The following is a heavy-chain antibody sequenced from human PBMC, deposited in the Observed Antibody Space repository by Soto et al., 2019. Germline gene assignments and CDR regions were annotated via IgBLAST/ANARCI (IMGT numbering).Heavy chain of an antibody. CDR2: IKRDGSEK. CDR3: ATARANDYEIDY. J-gene: IGHJ4*02. Sequence: EVQLVESGGGLVQPGGSLRLSCAASGFMFGSYWMTWVRHAPGKGLEWVANIKRDGSEKFYVDSVKGRFTISRDNANNSLFLHINSQKAENTAIYYCATARANDYEIDYWGQGALVTVS. D-gene: IGHD4-17*01. V-gene: IGHV3-7*03. CDR1: GFMFGSYW.